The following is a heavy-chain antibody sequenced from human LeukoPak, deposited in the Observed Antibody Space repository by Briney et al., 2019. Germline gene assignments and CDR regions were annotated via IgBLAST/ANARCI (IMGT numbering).Heavy chain of an antibody. Sequence: GGSLRLSCAASGFTFSSYAMNWVRQAPGKAMEWVSSITRSGTYIFYADSVKGRFTISRDNAKNSLYLQMDSLGPEDTAVYYCARDPYSGNYGNDYYYYMDVWGKGTTVTISS. J-gene: IGHJ6*03. D-gene: IGHD1-26*01. V-gene: IGHV3-21*01. CDR2: ITRSGTYI. CDR3: ARDPYSGNYGNDYYYYMDV. CDR1: GFTFSSYA.